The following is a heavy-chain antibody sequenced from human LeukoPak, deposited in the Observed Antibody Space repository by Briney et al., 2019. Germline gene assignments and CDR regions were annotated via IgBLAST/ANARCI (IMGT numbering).Heavy chain of an antibody. Sequence: SVKVSCKASGGTFSSYAISWVRQAPGQGLEWMGGTIPIFGTANYAQKFQGRVTITADKSTSTAYMELSSLRSEDTAVYYCARVWAVDTAMVSYYYYMDVWGKGTTVTVSS. CDR1: GGTFSSYA. CDR3: ARVWAVDTAMVSYYYYMDV. CDR2: TIPIFGTA. J-gene: IGHJ6*03. D-gene: IGHD5-18*01. V-gene: IGHV1-69*06.